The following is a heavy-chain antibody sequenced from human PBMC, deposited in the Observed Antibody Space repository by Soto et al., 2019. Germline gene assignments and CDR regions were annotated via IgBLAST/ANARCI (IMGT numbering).Heavy chain of an antibody. D-gene: IGHD2-2*01. J-gene: IGHJ4*02. CDR2: ISYDGSNK. CDR3: AKYCSSTSSLDY. Sequence: QVQLVESGGGVVQPGRSLRLSCAASGFTFSSYGMHWVRQAPGKGLEWVAVISYDGSNKYYADSVKGRFTISRDNSKNTLYLQMNSLRAEDTAVYYCAKYCSSTSSLDYWGEGTLVTVSS. V-gene: IGHV3-30*18. CDR1: GFTFSSYG.